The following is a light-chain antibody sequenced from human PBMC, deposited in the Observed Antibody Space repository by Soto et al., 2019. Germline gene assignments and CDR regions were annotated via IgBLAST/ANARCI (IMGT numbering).Light chain of an antibody. CDR1: SGSIANNY. V-gene: IGLV6-57*04. Sequence: NFMLTQPHSVSESPGKTVTLSCTRSSGSIANNYVQWYQQRPGSAPTTVIYEDNQRPSGVPDRFSGSIDSSYNSASLTISGLKTEDEADYYCQSYDSSNYVFGTGTKVTVL. CDR2: EDN. CDR3: QSYDSSNYV. J-gene: IGLJ1*01.